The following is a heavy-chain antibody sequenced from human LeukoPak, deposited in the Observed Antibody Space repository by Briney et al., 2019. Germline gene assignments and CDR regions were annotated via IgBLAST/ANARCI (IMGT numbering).Heavy chain of an antibody. D-gene: IGHD3-3*01. V-gene: IGHV3-7*01. CDR3: ARGGATTFGLWGNAFDI. Sequence: GGSLRLSCAASGFTFNDYWMTWVRQAPGKGPEWVANIKQDGSEKYYVDSVKGRFTIPRDNAKNSLYLQMNSLRAEDTAVYYCARGGATTFGLWGNAFDIWGQGTMVTVSS. J-gene: IGHJ3*02. CDR1: GFTFNDYW. CDR2: IKQDGSEK.